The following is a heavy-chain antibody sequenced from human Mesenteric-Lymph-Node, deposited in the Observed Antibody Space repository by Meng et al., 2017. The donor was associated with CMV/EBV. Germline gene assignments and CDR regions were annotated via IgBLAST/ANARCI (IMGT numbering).Heavy chain of an antibody. J-gene: IGHJ6*02. CDR1: GFVMRDYY. V-gene: IGHV3-11*04. CDR2: ISGSSNTI. D-gene: IGHD6-19*01. Sequence: GGSLRLSCATSGFVMRDYYLAWIRQAPGKGLEWISYISGSSNTIYYADSVKGRFTISRDNAKNSLYLQMNSLRAEDTAVYYCARVGYSSGWRSYYYYGMDVWGQGTTVTVSS. CDR3: ARVGYSSGWRSYYYYGMDV.